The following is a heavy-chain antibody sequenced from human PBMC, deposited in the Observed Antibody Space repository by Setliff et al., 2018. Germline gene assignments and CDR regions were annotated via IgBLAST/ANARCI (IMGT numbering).Heavy chain of an antibody. D-gene: IGHD3-22*01. V-gene: IGHV3-30*01. CDR3: TRDLSPITLMLVGVFYYFDL. CDR1: GFTFGDYA. J-gene: IGHJ4*02. Sequence: GGSLRLSCTTSGFTFGDYAMHWVRQAPGKGLAWVAGISPDGSKTDYADSVKGRFTISRDNSKSTLYLQINSLRGEDSAVYYCTRDLSPITLMLVGVFYYFDLWGQGTLVTVSS. CDR2: ISPDGSKT.